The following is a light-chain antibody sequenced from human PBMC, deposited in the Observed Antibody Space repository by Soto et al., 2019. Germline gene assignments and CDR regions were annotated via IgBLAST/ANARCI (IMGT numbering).Light chain of an antibody. CDR3: QQSYSTPYT. J-gene: IGKJ2*01. Sequence: DIQMTQSPSSLSASVGDRVTITCRASQSISNYLNWYQQNLGKAPKLLIYAASSLQSGVPSRFSGSGSGTEFTLTISSLQPVDFATYYCQQSYSTPYTFGQGTKLEIK. V-gene: IGKV1-39*01. CDR2: AAS. CDR1: QSISNY.